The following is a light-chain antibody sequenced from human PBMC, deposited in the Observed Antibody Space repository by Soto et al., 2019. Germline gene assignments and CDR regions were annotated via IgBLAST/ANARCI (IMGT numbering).Light chain of an antibody. J-gene: IGKJ1*01. CDR2: AAS. CDR1: QDIAID. Sequence: LPRRPSALFALVGDRVTITCRASQDIAIDLAWYQQKPGEAPKLLIYAASTLYGGVPSRFSGSGSETDFALTITSPQDVDFSTCYRQQLRLYPSTFGRGTKVDIK. CDR3: QQLRLYPST. V-gene: IGKV1-9*01.